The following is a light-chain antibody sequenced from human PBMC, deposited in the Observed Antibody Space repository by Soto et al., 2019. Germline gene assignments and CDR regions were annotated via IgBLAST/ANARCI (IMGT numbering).Light chain of an antibody. V-gene: IGLV2-8*01. CDR3: SAYAGSNKRV. CDR2: EVN. J-gene: IGLJ3*02. CDR1: SSDVGGYTY. Sequence: QSALTQPPSASGSPGQSVTISCTGTSSDVGGYTYVSWYQQYPGKAPKLMIYEVNKRPSGVPDRFSGSKSGNTASLTVSGLQAEDEADYYCSAYAGSNKRVFGGGTKVTVL.